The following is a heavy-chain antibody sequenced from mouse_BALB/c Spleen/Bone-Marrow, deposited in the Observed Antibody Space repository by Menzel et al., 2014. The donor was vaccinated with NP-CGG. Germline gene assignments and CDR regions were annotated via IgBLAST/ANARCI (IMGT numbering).Heavy chain of an antibody. Sequence: VQLQQSGTVLARPGASVKMSCKASGYTLINYWMHWVKQRPGQGLEWIGAIYPGNSDTSYNQKFKAKAKLTAVTSTSTAYMELSSLTNEDSAVYYCTCFYYDYDGLGWFAYWGQGTLVTVSA. CDR1: GYTLINYW. V-gene: IGHV1-5*01. CDR3: TCFYYDYDGLGWFAY. J-gene: IGHJ3*01. D-gene: IGHD2-4*01. CDR2: IYPGNSDT.